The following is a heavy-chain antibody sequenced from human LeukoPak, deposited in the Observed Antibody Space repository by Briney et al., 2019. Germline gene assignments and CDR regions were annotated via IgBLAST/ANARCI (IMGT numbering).Heavy chain of an antibody. CDR1: GGSISSYN. J-gene: IGHJ6*03. V-gene: IGHV4-59*01. Sequence: SETLSLTSTVSGGSISSYNWSWIRPPPGKGLEWMGYIYYSGSTNYNPSLKSRVTMSVDTSKNQFSLKLSSVTAADTAVYYCGTGYDFWSGNPEPYYYYYMDVWGKGTTVTVSS. CDR3: GTGYDFWSGNPEPYYYYYMDV. D-gene: IGHD3-3*01. CDR2: IYYSGST.